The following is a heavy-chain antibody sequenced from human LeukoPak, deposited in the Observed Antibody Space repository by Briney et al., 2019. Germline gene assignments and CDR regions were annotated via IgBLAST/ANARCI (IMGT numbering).Heavy chain of an antibody. Sequence: GGSLRLSCAASGFTVSSNYMRWVRQAPGKGLEWVSVIYTGGSTYYADSVKGRFTISRDNSKNTLYLQMNSLRAEDTAVYYCARDLESGSYEHYFDYWGQGTLVTVTS. CDR3: ARDLESGSYEHYFDY. V-gene: IGHV3-53*05. D-gene: IGHD1-26*01. J-gene: IGHJ4*02. CDR1: GFTVSSNY. CDR2: IYTGGST.